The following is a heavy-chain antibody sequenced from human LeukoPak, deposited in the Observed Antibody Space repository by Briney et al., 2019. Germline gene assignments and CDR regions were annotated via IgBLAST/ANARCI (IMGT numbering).Heavy chain of an antibody. Sequence: SVKVSCKASGGTFSSYAISWVRQAPGQGLEWMGGIIPIFGTANYAQKFQGRVTITADESTSTAYMELSSLRSEDTAVYYCARVVGALGELHSYYYYGMDVWGKGTTVTVSS. V-gene: IGHV1-69*13. CDR3: ARVVGALGELHSYYYYGMDV. J-gene: IGHJ6*04. CDR1: GGTFSSYA. CDR2: IIPIFGTA. D-gene: IGHD3-10*01.